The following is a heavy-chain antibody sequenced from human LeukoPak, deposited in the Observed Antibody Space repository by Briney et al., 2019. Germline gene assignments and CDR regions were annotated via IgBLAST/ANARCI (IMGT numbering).Heavy chain of an antibody. CDR1: GYTFTSYG. J-gene: IGHJ3*02. CDR3: ARATLDAFDI. Sequence: ASVKVSCKASGYTFTSYGISWVRQAPGQGLEWMGWMNPNSGNTGYAQKFQGRVTITRNTSISTAYMELSSLRSEDTAVYYCARATLDAFDIWGQGTMVTVSS. V-gene: IGHV1-8*03. CDR2: MNPNSGNT.